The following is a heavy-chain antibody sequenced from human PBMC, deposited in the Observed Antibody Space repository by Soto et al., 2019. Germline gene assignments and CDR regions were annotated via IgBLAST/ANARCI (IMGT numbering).Heavy chain of an antibody. V-gene: IGHV3-30*18. CDR1: GFTFSSYG. D-gene: IGHD3-9*01. Sequence: GGSLRLSCAASGFTFSSYGMHWVRQAPGKGLEWVAVISYDGSNKYYADSVKGGFTISRDNSKNTLYLQMNSLRAEDTAVYYCAKLNYDFLTGYWTFYFFDSCGQVTLAT. CDR3: AKLNYDFLTGYWTFYFFDS. J-gene: IGHJ4*02. CDR2: ISYDGSNK.